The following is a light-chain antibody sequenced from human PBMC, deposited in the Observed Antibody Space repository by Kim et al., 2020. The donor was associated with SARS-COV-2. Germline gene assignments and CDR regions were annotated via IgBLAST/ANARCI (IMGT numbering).Light chain of an antibody. V-gene: IGLV3-19*01. J-gene: IGLJ2*01. CDR2: GKN. CDR3: NSRDSNDNVV. CDR1: SLRSYY. Sequence: ALRQTVRITCQGDSLRSYYATWYQQKPGQAPIVVIYGKNNRPSGIPDRFSGSSSGNTASLTITGTQAGDEADYYCNSRDSNDNVVFGGGTQLTVL.